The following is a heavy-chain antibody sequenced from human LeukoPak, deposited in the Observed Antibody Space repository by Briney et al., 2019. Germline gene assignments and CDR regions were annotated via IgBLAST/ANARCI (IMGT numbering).Heavy chain of an antibody. CDR3: ARDGYYYDSSAGY. V-gene: IGHV1-18*01. CDR2: ISAYNGNT. Sequence: ASVNVSCTASGYTFTSYGISWVRQAPGRGLEWMGWISAYNGNTNYAQKLRGRVTMTTDTSTSTAYMELRSLRSDDTAVYYCARDGYYYDSSAGYWGQGTLVTVSS. D-gene: IGHD3-22*01. CDR1: GYTFTSYG. J-gene: IGHJ4*02.